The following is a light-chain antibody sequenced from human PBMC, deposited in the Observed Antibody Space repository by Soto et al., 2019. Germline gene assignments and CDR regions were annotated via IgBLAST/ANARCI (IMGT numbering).Light chain of an antibody. Sequence: QSALTQPASVSGSPGQSITISCTGTSSDVGSHNLVSWYQQHPGQAPKLMIYEVSKRPLGVSARFSASKSGNTASLTISGLQAEDEADYYCCSYAGSYTLDVVFGGGTKLTVL. J-gene: IGLJ2*01. CDR2: EVS. V-gene: IGLV2-23*02. CDR3: CSYAGSYTLDVV. CDR1: SSDVGSHNL.